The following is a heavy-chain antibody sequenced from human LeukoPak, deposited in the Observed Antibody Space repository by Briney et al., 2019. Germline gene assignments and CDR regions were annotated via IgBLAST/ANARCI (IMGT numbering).Heavy chain of an antibody. J-gene: IGHJ3*02. D-gene: IGHD1-26*01. CDR2: TNPNSGGT. CDR3: ARATGTYDAFDI. V-gene: IGHV1-2*02. Sequence: ASVKVSCKASGYTFTSYGISWVRQAPGQGLEWMGWTNPNSGGTNYAQKFQGRVTMTRDTSISTAYMELSRLRSDDTAIYYCARATGTYDAFDIWGQGTMVTVSS. CDR1: GYTFTSYG.